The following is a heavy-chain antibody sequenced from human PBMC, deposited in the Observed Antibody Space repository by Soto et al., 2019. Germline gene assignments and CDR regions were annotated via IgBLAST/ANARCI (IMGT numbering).Heavy chain of an antibody. J-gene: IGHJ4*02. CDR3: AREGSCSGGSCYGSPFDY. V-gene: IGHV4-59*01. D-gene: IGHD2-15*01. CDR2: IYYSGST. CDR1: GGSISSYY. Sequence: SQTLSLTCTVSGGSISSYYWSWIRQPPGKGLEWIGYIYYSGSTNYNPSLKSRVTISVDTSKNQFSLKLSSVTAADTAVYYCAREGSCSGGSCYGSPFDYWGQGTLVTVSS.